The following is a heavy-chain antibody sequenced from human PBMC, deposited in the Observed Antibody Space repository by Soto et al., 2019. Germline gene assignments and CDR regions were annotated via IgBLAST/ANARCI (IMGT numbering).Heavy chain of an antibody. CDR1: GGTFSSYA. Sequence: ASVKVSCKASGGTFSSYAISWVRQAPGQGLEWMGGIIPIFGTANYAQKFQGRVTITADESTSTAYMELSSLRSEDTAVYYCAGGLNYDFWSGYSTLYYYGMDVWGQGTTVTVSS. J-gene: IGHJ6*02. CDR3: AGGLNYDFWSGYSTLYYYGMDV. CDR2: IIPIFGTA. D-gene: IGHD3-3*01. V-gene: IGHV1-69*13.